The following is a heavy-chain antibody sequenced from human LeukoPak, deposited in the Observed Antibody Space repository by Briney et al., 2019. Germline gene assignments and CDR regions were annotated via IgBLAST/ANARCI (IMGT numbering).Heavy chain of an antibody. J-gene: IGHJ4*02. V-gene: IGHV4-34*01. CDR1: GGSFSGYY. Sequence: PSETLSLTCAVYGGSFSGYYWSWIRQPPGKGLEWIGEINHSGSTNYNPSLKSRVTISVDTSKNQFSLKLSSVTAADTAVYYCAGAGIAAAGNDYWGQGTLVTVSS. CDR2: INHSGST. CDR3: AGAGIAAAGNDY. D-gene: IGHD6-13*01.